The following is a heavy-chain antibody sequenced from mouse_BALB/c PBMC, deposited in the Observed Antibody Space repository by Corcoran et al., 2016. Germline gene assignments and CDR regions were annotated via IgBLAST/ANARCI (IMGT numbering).Heavy chain of an antibody. CDR3: AREPYAMDY. J-gene: IGHJ4*01. V-gene: IGHV9-3-1*01. CDR1: GYTFTNYG. D-gene: IGHD6-1*01. Sequence: QIQLVQSGPELKKPGETVKISCKASGYTFTNYGMKWVKQAAGKGLKWMGWINTYTGEPTYADDFKGRFAFSLYTSASTAYLQINNLKNEDTATYFCAREPYAMDYWGQGTSVTVSS. CDR2: INTYTGEP.